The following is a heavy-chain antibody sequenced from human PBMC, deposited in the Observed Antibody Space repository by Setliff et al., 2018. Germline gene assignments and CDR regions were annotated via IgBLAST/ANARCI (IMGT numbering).Heavy chain of an antibody. D-gene: IGHD3-22*01. Sequence: SVKVSCKASGGPLNSYSFSWVRQAPGQGLEWMGRIIPVLDITRYSQKFQGRVTITADKSTGIIYMELTSLRSDDTAVYYCASIPPPNYFDIGALDSWGQGTLVTVSS. CDR2: IIPVLDIT. V-gene: IGHV1-69*02. J-gene: IGHJ4*02. CDR1: GGPLNSYS. CDR3: ASIPPPNYFDIGALDS.